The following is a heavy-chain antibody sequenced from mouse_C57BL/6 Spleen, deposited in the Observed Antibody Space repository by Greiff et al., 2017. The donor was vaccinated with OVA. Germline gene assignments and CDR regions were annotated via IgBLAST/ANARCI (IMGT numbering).Heavy chain of an antibody. D-gene: IGHD2-1*01. J-gene: IGHJ1*03. Sequence: VKLVESGAELARPGASVKLSCKASGYTFTSYGISWVKQRTGQGLEWIGEIYPRSGNTYYNEKFKGKATLTADKSSSTAYMELRSLTSEDSAVYFCASPIYYGNYGWYFDVWGTGTTVTVSS. CDR2: IYPRSGNT. CDR1: GYTFTSYG. V-gene: IGHV1-81*01. CDR3: ASPIYYGNYGWYFDV.